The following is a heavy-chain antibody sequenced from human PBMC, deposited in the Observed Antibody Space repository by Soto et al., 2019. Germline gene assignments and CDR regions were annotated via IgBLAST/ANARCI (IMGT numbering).Heavy chain of an antibody. D-gene: IGHD6-6*01. Sequence: GGSLRLSCTASGFTFGDYAMSWFRQAPGKGLEWVGFIRSKAYGGTTEYAASVKGRFTISRDDSKSIAYLQMNSLKTEDTAVYYCTRDNWQQLVASDYWGQGTLVTVSS. CDR1: GFTFGDYA. J-gene: IGHJ4*02. CDR3: TRDNWQQLVASDY. V-gene: IGHV3-49*03. CDR2: IRSKAYGGTT.